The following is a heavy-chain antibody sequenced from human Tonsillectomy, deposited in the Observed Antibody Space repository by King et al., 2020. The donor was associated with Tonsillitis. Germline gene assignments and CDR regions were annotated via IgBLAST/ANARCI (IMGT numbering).Heavy chain of an antibody. CDR3: VRAPTVGSYYFDF. CDR2: ISSSGNYI. Sequence: VQLVESGGGLVKPGGSLRLSCATSGFTFTSYSINWVRQAPGKGLEWVSCISSSGNYIYYANSVKGRFTISRDNAKNSVDLQMNSLSAEDTAVYYCVRAPTVGSYYFDFWGQGILVTVSS. CDR1: GFTFTSYS. V-gene: IGHV3-21*04. D-gene: IGHD3-10*01. J-gene: IGHJ4*02.